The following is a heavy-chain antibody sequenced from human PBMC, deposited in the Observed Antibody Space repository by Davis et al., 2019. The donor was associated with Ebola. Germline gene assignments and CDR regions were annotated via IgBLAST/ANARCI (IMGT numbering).Heavy chain of an antibody. CDR3: ARMKGNYPPPGFV. CDR1: GGSFSGYY. J-gene: IGHJ4*02. CDR2: INHSGST. D-gene: IGHD3-10*01. Sequence: MPSETLSLTCAVYGGSFSGYYWSWIRQPPGKGLEWIGEINHSGSTNYNPSLKSRVTISVDTSKNQFSLKLSSVTAADTAVYYCARMKGNYPPPGFVWGQGTLVTVSS. V-gene: IGHV4-34*01.